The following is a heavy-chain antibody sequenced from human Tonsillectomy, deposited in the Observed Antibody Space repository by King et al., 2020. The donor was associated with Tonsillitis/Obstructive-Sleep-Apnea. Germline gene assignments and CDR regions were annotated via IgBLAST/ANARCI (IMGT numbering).Heavy chain of an antibody. CDR1: GFTFSSYS. Sequence: VQLVESGGGLVKPGGSLRLSCAASGFTFSSYSMSWVRQAPGKGLEWVSSISSSSGYIYYADSLKGRFTISRDNAKNSLYLQMNSLRAEDTAVYYCARDHDDRSGVDMDVWGKGTTVTVSS. D-gene: IGHD3-22*01. CDR2: ISSSSGYI. J-gene: IGHJ6*03. V-gene: IGHV3-21*01. CDR3: ARDHDDRSGVDMDV.